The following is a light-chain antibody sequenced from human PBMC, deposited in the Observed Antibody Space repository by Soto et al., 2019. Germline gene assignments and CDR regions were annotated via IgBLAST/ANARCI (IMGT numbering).Light chain of an antibody. Sequence: EIVMTQSPATLSVSPGERATLSCRASQSVSINLAWFQRKPGQPPRLLIYGSSTRATGVPDRFSGSGSGTEFTLTISSLQSEDFATYYCQPYNSYWTFGPGTKVDIK. V-gene: IGKV3-15*01. CDR3: QPYNSYWT. CDR2: GSS. J-gene: IGKJ1*01. CDR1: QSVSIN.